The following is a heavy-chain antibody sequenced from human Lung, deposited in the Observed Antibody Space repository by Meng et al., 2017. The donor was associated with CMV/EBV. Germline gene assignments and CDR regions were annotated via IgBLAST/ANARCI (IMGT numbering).Heavy chain of an antibody. CDR3: AKDIHYGIVVVPAANNYYYGIDV. V-gene: IGHV3-9*01. CDR2: ISWNSGSI. CDR1: GFTFDDYA. J-gene: IGHJ6*02. D-gene: IGHD2-2*01. Sequence: SCAASGFTFDDYAMHWVRQAPGKGLEWVSGISWNSGSIGYADSVKGRFTISRDNAKNSLYLQMNNLRAEDTALYYCAKDIHYGIVVVPAANNYYYGIDVXGQGTTVTVSS.